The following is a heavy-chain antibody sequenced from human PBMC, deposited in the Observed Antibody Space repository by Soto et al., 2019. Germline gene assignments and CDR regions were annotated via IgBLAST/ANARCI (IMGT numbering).Heavy chain of an antibody. J-gene: IGHJ4*02. CDR2: ISSSSSYI. CDR3: ARGGTKYYDFWSGYYFDY. V-gene: IGHV3-21*01. D-gene: IGHD3-3*01. Sequence: GGSLRLSCAASGFTFSSYSMNWVRQAPGKGLEWVSSISSSSSYIYYADSVKGRFTISRDNAKNSLYLQMNSLRAEDTAVYYCARGGTKYYDFWSGYYFDYWGQGTLVTVSS. CDR1: GFTFSSYS.